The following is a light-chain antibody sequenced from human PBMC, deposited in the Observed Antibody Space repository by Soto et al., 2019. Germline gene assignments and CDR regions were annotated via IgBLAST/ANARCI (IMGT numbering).Light chain of an antibody. CDR2: GAS. CDR1: QSVSSN. V-gene: IGKV3-15*01. CDR3: QQYSISST. Sequence: EIVMTQSPATLSVSPGERATLSCRASQSVSSNLAWYQQKPGQAPRLLIYGASTRATGIPARFSGSGSGTEFTLTISSLQSEDFAVYYCQQYSISSTFGQGTTGDI. J-gene: IGKJ1*01.